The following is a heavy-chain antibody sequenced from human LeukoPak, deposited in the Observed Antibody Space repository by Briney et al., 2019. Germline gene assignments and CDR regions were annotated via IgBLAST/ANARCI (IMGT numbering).Heavy chain of an antibody. V-gene: IGHV4-39*01. D-gene: IGHD3-22*01. CDR1: GGSISSSSYY. Sequence: NSSETLSLTCTVSGGSISSSSYYWGWIRQPPGKGLEWIGSIYYSGSTYYNPSLKSRVTISVDTSKNQFSLKLSSVTAADTAVYYCARPVLNMFPYYYDSSGSDYWGQGTLVTVSS. CDR3: ARPVLNMFPYYYDSSGSDY. J-gene: IGHJ4*02. CDR2: IYYSGST.